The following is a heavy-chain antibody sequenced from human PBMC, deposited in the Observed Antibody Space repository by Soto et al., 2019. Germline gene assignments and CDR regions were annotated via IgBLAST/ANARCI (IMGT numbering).Heavy chain of an antibody. V-gene: IGHV3-7*05. Sequence: EVQLVESGGGLVQPGGSLRLSCAASGFTFRTYWLSWVRQVPGKGLEWVANINLDGSATNYVDSVKGRFTISRDNARNSLYLQMSSLRAEDTALYYCARDGSTSWYSYDYHGMDVWGQGTTVTVSS. CDR1: GFTFRTYW. D-gene: IGHD5-18*01. CDR2: INLDGSAT. J-gene: IGHJ6*02. CDR3: ARDGSTSWYSYDYHGMDV.